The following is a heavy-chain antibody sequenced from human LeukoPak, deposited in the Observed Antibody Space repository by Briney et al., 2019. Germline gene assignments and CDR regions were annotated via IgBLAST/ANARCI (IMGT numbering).Heavy chain of an antibody. CDR3: ASFRAGLFDY. CDR2: IYYSGST. Sequence: SETLSLTCTVSGGSINTYYWSWIRQPPGEGLQWIGYIYYSGSTNYNPSLKSRVTISVDTSKNQFSLKLSSVTAADTAVYYCASFRAGLFDYWGQGTLVTVSS. CDR1: GGSINTYY. V-gene: IGHV4-59*08. J-gene: IGHJ4*02. D-gene: IGHD6-13*01.